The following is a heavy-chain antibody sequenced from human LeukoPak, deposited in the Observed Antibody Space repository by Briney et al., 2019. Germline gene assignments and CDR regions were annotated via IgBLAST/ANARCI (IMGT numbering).Heavy chain of an antibody. Sequence: SETPSHTCTLSGGSISSSSYCWGWTRHPPGKGLEWIGSIYYSGSTYYNPSLKSRVTISVNTSKNQFSLKLSSVTAADTAVYYCARGLLCGQGTLVTVSS. CDR3: ARGLL. J-gene: IGHJ4*02. CDR2: IYYSGST. V-gene: IGHV4-39*01. CDR1: GGSISSSSYC.